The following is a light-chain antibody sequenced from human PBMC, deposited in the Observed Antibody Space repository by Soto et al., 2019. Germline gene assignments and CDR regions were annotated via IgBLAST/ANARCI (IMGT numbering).Light chain of an antibody. J-gene: IGKJ1*01. CDR3: QQYDSYSWT. CDR1: QDISHY. CDR2: DAS. Sequence: DIQMTQSPSSLSASVGDTVTITCQASQDISHYLNWYQQKPGKALKLLIYDASNLHPGVPSRFSGSGSGTEFILNISSLQPDDFATYYCQQYDSYSWTFDQGTKVDI. V-gene: IGKV1-33*01.